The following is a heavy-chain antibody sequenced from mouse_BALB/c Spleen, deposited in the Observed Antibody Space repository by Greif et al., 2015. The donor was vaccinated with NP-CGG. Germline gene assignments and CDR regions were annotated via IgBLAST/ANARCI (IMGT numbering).Heavy chain of an antibody. CDR1: GFTLSSFG. Sequence: VQLKDSGGGLVQPGGSRKLSCAASGFTLSSFGMHWVRQAPEKGLEWVAYISSGSSTSYYADTVKGRFTICRDNPKNTRFLQMASLGSEDTAMYYCARYYGSNYYAMDYWGQRTSVTVSS. V-gene: IGHV5-17*02. CDR2: ISSGSSTS. D-gene: IGHD2-1*01. J-gene: IGHJ4*01. CDR3: ARYYGSNYYAMDY.